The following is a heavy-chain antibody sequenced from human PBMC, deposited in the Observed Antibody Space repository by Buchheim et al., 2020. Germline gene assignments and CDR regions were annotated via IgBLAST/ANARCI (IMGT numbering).Heavy chain of an antibody. CDR1: GYTFTSYY. Sequence: QVQLVQSGAEVKKPGASVKVSCKASGYTFTSYYMHWVRQAPGQGLEWMGIINPSGGSTSYAQKFQGRVSMTRDTSTSTVYMELSSLRSEDTAVYYCARGRITMVRGVISWFDPWGQGTL. CDR3: ARGRITMVRGVISWFDP. D-gene: IGHD3-10*01. J-gene: IGHJ5*02. CDR2: INPSGGST. V-gene: IGHV1-46*01.